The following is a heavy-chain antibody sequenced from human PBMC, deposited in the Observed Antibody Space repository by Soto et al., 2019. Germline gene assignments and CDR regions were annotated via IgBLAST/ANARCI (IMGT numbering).Heavy chain of an antibody. Sequence: SVKVSCKASGYTFTRYNVHWVRQAPGQGLEWMAIINPSGGTTYYVQKFEGRVTLTTDTSTSTVYMELSSLRSDDTAVYYCARVRGGGSEYFFDYWGQGNLVTVSS. CDR1: GYTFTRYN. D-gene: IGHD2-15*01. J-gene: IGHJ4*02. V-gene: IGHV1-46*01. CDR3: ARVRGGGSEYFFDY. CDR2: INPSGGTT.